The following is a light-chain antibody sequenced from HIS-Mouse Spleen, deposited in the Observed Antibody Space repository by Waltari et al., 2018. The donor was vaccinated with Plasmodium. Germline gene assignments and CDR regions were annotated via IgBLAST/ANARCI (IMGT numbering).Light chain of an antibody. CDR3: CSYAGSYTLV. CDR2: DVS. Sequence: QSALTPPRSVSGSPGQSAPISCTGTSSDVVGFNHVARYQQHPGKAPKLLIYDVSKRPSGVPDRFSGSKSGNTASLTISGLQAEDEADYYCCSYAGSYTLVFGGGTKLTVL. CDR1: SSDVVGFNH. J-gene: IGLJ2*01. V-gene: IGLV2-11*01.